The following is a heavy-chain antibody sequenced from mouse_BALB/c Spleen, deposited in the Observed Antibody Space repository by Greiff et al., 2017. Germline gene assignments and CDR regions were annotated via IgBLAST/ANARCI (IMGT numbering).Heavy chain of an antibody. CDR2: IYPGNVNT. V-gene: IGHV1S56*01. Sequence: QVQLKESGPELVKPGASVRISCKASGYTFTSYYIHWVKQRPGQGLEWIGWIYPGNVNTKYNEKFKGKATLTADKSSSTAYMQLSSLTSEDSAVYFCARRRYETYYFDYWGQGTTLTVSS. D-gene: IGHD2-14*01. J-gene: IGHJ2*01. CDR1: GYTFTSYY. CDR3: ARRRYETYYFDY.